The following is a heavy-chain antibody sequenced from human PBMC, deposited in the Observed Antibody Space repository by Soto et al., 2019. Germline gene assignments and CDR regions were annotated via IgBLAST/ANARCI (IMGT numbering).Heavy chain of an antibody. D-gene: IGHD3-16*01. CDR3: ARGGRDVPLTPYDT. CDR2: INPNVGGT. J-gene: IGHJ5*02. Sequence: QVQLVQSGAEVKKPGASVYVSCKASGDTFTDYYLNWLRQAPGQGLEWMGWINPNVGGTNYARRLQGRVTMTIDTSSSTVYMKLTSLRPADTAIYYCARGGRDVPLTPYDTWGQGTLVTVSS. CDR1: GDTFTDYY. V-gene: IGHV1-2*02.